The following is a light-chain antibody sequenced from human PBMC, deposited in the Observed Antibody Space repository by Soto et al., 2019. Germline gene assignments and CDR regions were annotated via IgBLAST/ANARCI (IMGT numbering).Light chain of an antibody. CDR3: GSYTSSNTLV. CDR1: SSDVGGYNY. J-gene: IGLJ1*01. V-gene: IGLV2-14*03. CDR2: EVT. Sequence: QSALTQPASVSGSPGQSITISCTGTSSDVGGYNYVSWYQQHPGKAPKLLIYEVTYRPSGVSNRFSGSKSGNTASLTTSGLQAEDEADYFCGSYTSSNTLVFGTGTKVTVL.